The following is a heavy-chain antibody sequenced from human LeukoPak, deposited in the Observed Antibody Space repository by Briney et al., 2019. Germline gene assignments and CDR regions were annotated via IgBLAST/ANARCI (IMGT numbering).Heavy chain of an antibody. J-gene: IGHJ3*02. CDR2: IYYSGST. D-gene: IGHD6-13*01. CDR3: ARHIAAVGPAAFDI. Sequence: KAGGSLRLSCAASGFTFSSYSMNWVRQAPGKGLEWIGSIYYSGSTYYNPSLKSRVTISVDTSKNQFSLKLSSVTAADTAVYYCARHIAAVGPAAFDIWGQGTMVTVSS. CDR1: GFTFSSYSMN. V-gene: IGHV4-39*01.